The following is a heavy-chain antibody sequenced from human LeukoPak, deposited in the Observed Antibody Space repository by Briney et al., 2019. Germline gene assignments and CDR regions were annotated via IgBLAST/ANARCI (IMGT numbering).Heavy chain of an antibody. CDR2: IYTSGTT. CDR3: ARARAAVAGEDYFDY. D-gene: IGHD6-19*01. V-gene: IGHV4-61*02. Sequence: SETLSLTCTVSGGSFTSGTYYWSWIRQPAGKGLEWIGRIYTSGTTNYNPSLKSRVTISVDTSKNQFSLKLSSVIAADTAVYYCARARAAVAGEDYFDYWGQGTLVTVSS. J-gene: IGHJ4*02. CDR1: GGSFTSGTYY.